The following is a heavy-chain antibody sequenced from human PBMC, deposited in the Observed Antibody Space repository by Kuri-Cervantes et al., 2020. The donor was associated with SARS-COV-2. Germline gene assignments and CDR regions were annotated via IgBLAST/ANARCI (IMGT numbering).Heavy chain of an antibody. V-gene: IGHV4-34*01. CDR1: GGSFSGYY. J-gene: IGHJ4*02. D-gene: IGHD3-3*01. CDR2: IYHSGST. CDR3: ARDSEYYDFWSGYTYYYIDY. Sequence: SETLSLTCAVYGGSFSGYYWGWIRQPPGKGLEWIGSIYHSGSTYYNPSLKSRVTISVDTSKNQFSLKLSSVTAADTAVYYCARDSEYYDFWSGYTYYYIDYWGQGTLVTVSS.